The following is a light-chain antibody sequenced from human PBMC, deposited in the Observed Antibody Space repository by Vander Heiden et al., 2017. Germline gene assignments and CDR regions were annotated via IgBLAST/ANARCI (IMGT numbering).Light chain of an antibody. J-gene: IGKJ2*01. Sequence: DIVMTQSPLSLPVTPGEPAYISCRSSQSLLHSNGYNYLDWYLQKPGQSPQLLIYLGSNRASGVPDRFSGSGSGTDFTLKISRVEAEDVGVYYCRQALQTPQTFGQGTKLEIK. CDR3: RQALQTPQT. CDR1: QSLLHSNGYNY. V-gene: IGKV2-28*01. CDR2: LGS.